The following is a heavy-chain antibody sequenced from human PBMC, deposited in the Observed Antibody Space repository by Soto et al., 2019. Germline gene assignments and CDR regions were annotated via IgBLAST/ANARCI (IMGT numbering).Heavy chain of an antibody. J-gene: IGHJ4*02. D-gene: IGHD5-12*01. CDR1: GFIFSANW. V-gene: IGHV3-7*01. Sequence: EIQVVESGGGLVQPGGSLRLSCAASGFIFSANWMSWLRQAPGKGLEWVAHINQHGNQTLYVDSVKGRFTISRDNAKSSLYLQMNSLRVDDTAVYYCVSWDDIVVSNDWGQGSLVTVSS. CDR3: VSWDDIVVSND. CDR2: INQHGNQT.